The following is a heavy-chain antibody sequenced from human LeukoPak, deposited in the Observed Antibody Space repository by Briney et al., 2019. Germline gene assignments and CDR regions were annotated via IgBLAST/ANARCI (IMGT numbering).Heavy chain of an antibody. D-gene: IGHD6-13*01. CDR3: ARDRPAAGFTH. V-gene: IGHV4-61*01. J-gene: IGHJ4*02. CDR1: GGSVSSGSYY. CDR2: IYYSGST. Sequence: PSETLSLTCTVSGGSVSSGSYYWSWIRQPPGKGLEWIGYIYYSGSTNYNPSLKSRVTISVDTSKNQFSLKLSSVTAADTAVYYCARDRPAAGFTHWSQGTLVTVSS.